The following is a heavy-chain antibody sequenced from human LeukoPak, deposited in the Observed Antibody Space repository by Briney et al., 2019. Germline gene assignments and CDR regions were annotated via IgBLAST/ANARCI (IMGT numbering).Heavy chain of an antibody. V-gene: IGHV1-69*13. J-gene: IGHJ4*02. D-gene: IGHD3-22*01. Sequence: SVKVSCKASGYTFTSYGISWVRQAPGQGLEWMGGIIPIFGTANYAQKFQGRVTITADESTSTAYMELSSLRSEDTAVYYCARAGSSGYYHYFDYWGQGTLVTVSS. CDR2: IIPIFGTA. CDR1: GYTFTSYG. CDR3: ARAGSSGYYHYFDY.